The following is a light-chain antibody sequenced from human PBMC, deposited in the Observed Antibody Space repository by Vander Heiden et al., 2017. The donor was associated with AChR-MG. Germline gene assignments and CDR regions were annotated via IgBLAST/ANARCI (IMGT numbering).Light chain of an antibody. CDR1: SSNIRAGYD. J-gene: IGLJ2*01. Sequence: QSVLTQHPSVSGATGQRVTISCTGSSSNIRAGYDVHWYQQLPGTAPKLLIYGNNNRPSGVPDRFSGSKSGTSASLAITGLQAEDEADYYCQSYDSSLSVWVFGGGTKLTVL. CDR2: GNN. CDR3: QSYDSSLSVWV. V-gene: IGLV1-40*01.